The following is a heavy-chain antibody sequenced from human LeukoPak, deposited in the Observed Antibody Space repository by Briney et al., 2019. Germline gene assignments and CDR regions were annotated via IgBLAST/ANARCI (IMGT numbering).Heavy chain of an antibody. V-gene: IGHV4-59*08. D-gene: IGHD3-10*01. CDR2: IYYSGST. CDR1: GVSISSYY. CDR3: ARRGRRFGVYAFDI. Sequence: SETLSLTCTVSGVSISSYYWSWIRQPPGKGLEWIGYIYYSGSTNYNPSLKSRVTISVDTSKNQFSLKLSSVTAADTAVYYCARRGRRFGVYAFDIWGQGTMVTVSS. J-gene: IGHJ3*02.